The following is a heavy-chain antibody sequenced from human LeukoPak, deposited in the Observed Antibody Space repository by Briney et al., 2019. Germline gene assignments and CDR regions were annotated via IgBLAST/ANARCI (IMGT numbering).Heavy chain of an antibody. V-gene: IGHV4-34*01. CDR2: INHSGST. D-gene: IGHD1-20*01. J-gene: IGHJ6*02. CDR1: GGSFSGYY. CDR3: ARDRYNWNRPYYYGMDV. Sequence: PSETLSLTCAVYGGSFSGYYWSWLRQPPGKGLEWLGEINHSGSTNYNPSLKSRVTISVDTSKNQFSLKLSSVTAADTAVYYCARDRYNWNRPYYYGMDVWGQGTTVTVSS.